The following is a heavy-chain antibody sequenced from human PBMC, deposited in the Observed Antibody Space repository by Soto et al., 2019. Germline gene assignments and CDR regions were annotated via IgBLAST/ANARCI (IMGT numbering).Heavy chain of an antibody. CDR2: IYYSGST. Sequence: SETLSLTCTVSGGSIRSGDYYWSWIRQPPGKGLEWIGYIYYSGSTYYNPSLKSRVTISVDTSKNQFSLKLSSVTAADTAVYYCARDLTIFGRYGMDVWGQGSTVT. CDR1: GGSIRSGDYY. D-gene: IGHD3-3*01. CDR3: ARDLTIFGRYGMDV. J-gene: IGHJ6*02. V-gene: IGHV4-30-4*01.